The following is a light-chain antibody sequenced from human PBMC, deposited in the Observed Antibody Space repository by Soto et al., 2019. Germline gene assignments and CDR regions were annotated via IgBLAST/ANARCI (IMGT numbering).Light chain of an antibody. CDR2: KSS. CDR3: QQYGA. Sequence: DIQMTQSPSTLPASVGDRVTSACRASASISSWLAWYQQQPGKAPKLLIYKSSILENGVPSRFSRGGSGTEFTLTISSLQPDDFATYYCQQYGAFGPGTKVDIK. CDR1: ASISSW. V-gene: IGKV1-5*03. J-gene: IGKJ1*01.